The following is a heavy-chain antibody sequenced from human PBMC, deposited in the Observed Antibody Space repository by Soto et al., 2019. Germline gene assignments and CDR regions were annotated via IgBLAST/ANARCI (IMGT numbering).Heavy chain of an antibody. CDR2: ISYDGSNK. D-gene: IGHD3-10*01. Sequence: GGSLRLSCAASGFTFSSYAMHWVRQAPGKGLEWVAVISYDGSNKYYADSVKGRFTISRDNSKNTLYLQMNSLRAEDTAVYYCARELVSPYYGSGSSLDYWGQGTLVTVSS. CDR3: ARELVSPYYGSGSSLDY. CDR1: GFTFSSYA. V-gene: IGHV3-30-3*01. J-gene: IGHJ4*02.